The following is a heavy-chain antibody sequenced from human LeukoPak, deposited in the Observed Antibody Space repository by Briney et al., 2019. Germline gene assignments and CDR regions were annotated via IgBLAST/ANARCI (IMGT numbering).Heavy chain of an antibody. CDR3: ARHGTISSESYFDY. J-gene: IGHJ4*02. D-gene: IGHD1-14*01. CDR2: IHNSGRT. Sequence: PSETLSLTCSVSGGSVSSYYWSWIRQSPGKGLEWIGYIHNSGRTNYNPSLKSRVTGFVDTSKDQVSLRLSSVTAADTAVYYCARHGTISSESYFDYWGQGALVTVSS. V-gene: IGHV4-59*08. CDR1: GGSVSSYY.